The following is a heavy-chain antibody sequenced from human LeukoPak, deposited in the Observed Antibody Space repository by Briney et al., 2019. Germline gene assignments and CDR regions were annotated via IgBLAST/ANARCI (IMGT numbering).Heavy chain of an antibody. Sequence: ETLSLTCAVYGGSFSGYYWSWIRQPPGKGLEWIGEINHSGSTNYNPSPKSRVTISVDTSKNQFSLKLSSVTAADTAVYYCASSGTAMVKVYYWGQGTLVTVSS. CDR3: ASSGTAMVKVYY. CDR2: INHSGST. J-gene: IGHJ4*02. D-gene: IGHD5-18*01. V-gene: IGHV4-34*01. CDR1: GGSFSGYY.